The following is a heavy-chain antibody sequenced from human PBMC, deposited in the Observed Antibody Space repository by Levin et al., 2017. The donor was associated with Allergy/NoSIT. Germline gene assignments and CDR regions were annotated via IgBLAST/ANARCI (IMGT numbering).Heavy chain of an antibody. CDR3: AKDIDYESSGQFDY. D-gene: IGHD3-22*01. CDR2: ISWNSGSI. J-gene: IGHJ4*02. CDR1: GFTFDDYA. V-gene: IGHV3-9*01. Sequence: GGSLRLSCAASGFTFDDYAMHWVRQAPGKGLEWVSGISWNSGSIGYADSVKGRFTISRDNAKNSLYLQMNSLRAEDTALYYCAKDIDYESSGQFDYWGQGTLVTVSS.